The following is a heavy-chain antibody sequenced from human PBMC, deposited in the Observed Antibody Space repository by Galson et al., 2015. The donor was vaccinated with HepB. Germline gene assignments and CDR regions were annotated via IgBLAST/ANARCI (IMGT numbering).Heavy chain of an antibody. D-gene: IGHD2-2*02. V-gene: IGHV3-21*01. J-gene: IGHJ1*01. CDR3: VRDNREHCDTTTCYTAEYFQY. Sequence: SLRLSCATSGFTFSTYSMNWVRQAPGKGLEWVSSISSSRTYISYADSVKGRFTISRDNAKNSLYLQMNSLRAEDTAVYYCVRDNREHCDTTTCYTAEYFQYWGQGTLVTVSS. CDR2: ISSSRTYI. CDR1: GFTFSTYS.